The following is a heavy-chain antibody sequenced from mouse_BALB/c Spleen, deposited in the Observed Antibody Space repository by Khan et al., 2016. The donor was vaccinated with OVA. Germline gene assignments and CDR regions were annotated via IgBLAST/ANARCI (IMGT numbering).Heavy chain of an antibody. CDR1: GYSITSDYA. J-gene: IGHJ3*01. D-gene: IGHD4-1*01. V-gene: IGHV3-2*02. CDR2: ITYSGST. CDR3: AMGRTY. Sequence: QLVETGPGLVKPSQSLSLTCTVTGYSITSDYAWNWIRQFPGNKLEWMGYITYSGSTSYRPSLKSRISITRDTSKNQFFLQLNSVTTEDTATYYCAMGRTYWGQGTLVTVSA.